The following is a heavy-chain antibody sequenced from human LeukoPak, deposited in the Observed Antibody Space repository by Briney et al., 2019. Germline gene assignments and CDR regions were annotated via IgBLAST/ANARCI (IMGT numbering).Heavy chain of an antibody. CDR1: GGSFSGYY. CDR2: INHSGST. J-gene: IGHJ3*02. V-gene: IGHV4-34*01. CDR3: ARDSSGDSVHPDAFDI. Sequence: SETLSLTCAVYGGSFSGYYWSWIRQPPGKGLEWIGEINHSGSTNYNPSLKSRVTISVDTSKNQFSLKLSSVTAADTAVYYCARDSSGDSVHPDAFDIWGQGTMVTVSS. D-gene: IGHD4-17*01.